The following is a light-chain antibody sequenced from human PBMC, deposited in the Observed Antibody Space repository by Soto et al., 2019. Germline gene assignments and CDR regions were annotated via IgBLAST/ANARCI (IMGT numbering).Light chain of an antibody. CDR1: SSDVGGYNY. Sequence: QSALTQPASVSGSPGQSITISCTGTSSDVGGYNYVSWYQQHPGKAPKLIIYEVSNRPSGVSNRFSGSKSGNTASLTISGLXXXXXADYYCNSYTSKSTGVFGTETK. CDR2: EVS. V-gene: IGLV2-14*01. J-gene: IGLJ1*01. CDR3: NSYTSKSTGV.